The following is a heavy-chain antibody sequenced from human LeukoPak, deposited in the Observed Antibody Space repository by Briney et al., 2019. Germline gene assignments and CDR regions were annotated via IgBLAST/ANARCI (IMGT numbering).Heavy chain of an antibody. J-gene: IGHJ5*02. V-gene: IGHV3-30-3*02. CDR3: AKTPLYCSSTSCYAGDSTNWFDP. Sequence: GGSLRLSCAASGFTFNNYAMHWVRQAPGKGLEWVAVISYDGNIKYYADSVKGRFTISRDSSKNTLYLQMNSLRAEDTAVYYCAKTPLYCSSTSCYAGDSTNWFDPWGQGTLVTVSS. D-gene: IGHD2-2*01. CDR1: GFTFNNYA. CDR2: ISYDGNIK.